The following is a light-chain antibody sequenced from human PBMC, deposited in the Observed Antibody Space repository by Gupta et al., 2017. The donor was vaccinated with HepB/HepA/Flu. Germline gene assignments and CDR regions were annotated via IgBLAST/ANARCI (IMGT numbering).Light chain of an antibody. Sequence: QSMLTQPPSASGTPGQTVTISCSGSSSNIRSNYVSWYQQLPGTAPTLLIYRNDQRPSGVPDRFSGSKSVSSASLTISGLRADDAADYYCPTGDYSLSGYVFGTGTKVTVL. CDR2: RND. CDR1: SSNIRSNY. CDR3: PTGDYSLSGYV. V-gene: IGLV1-47*01. J-gene: IGLJ1*01.